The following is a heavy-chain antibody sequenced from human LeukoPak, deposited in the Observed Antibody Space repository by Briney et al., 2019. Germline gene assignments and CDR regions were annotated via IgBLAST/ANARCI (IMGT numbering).Heavy chain of an antibody. V-gene: IGHV1-69*05. CDR3: ARGHLRFSYQLYYFDY. Sequence: GSSVKVSCKAPGGTFGDHSLSWVRQAPGQGLEWMGGIIPIFGTANYAQKFQGRVTITTDESTSTAYMELSSLRSEDTAVYYCARGHLRFSYQLYYFDYCGQGTLVTVSS. D-gene: IGHD3-3*01. CDR1: GGTFGDHS. J-gene: IGHJ4*02. CDR2: IIPIFGTA.